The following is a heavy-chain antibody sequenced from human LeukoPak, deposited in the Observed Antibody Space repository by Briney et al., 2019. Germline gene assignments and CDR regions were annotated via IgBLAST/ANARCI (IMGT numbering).Heavy chain of an antibody. J-gene: IGHJ4*02. V-gene: IGHV7-4-1*02. D-gene: IGHD3-3*01. CDR1: GYTFTSYA. CDR2: INTNTGNP. Sequence: ASVKVSCKASGYTFTSYAMNWVRQAPGQGLEWMGWINTNTGNPTYAQGFTGRFVFSLDTSVSTAYLQISSLKAEDTAVYYCARGDFWSGLPATLFDYWGQGTLVTVSS. CDR3: ARGDFWSGLPATLFDY.